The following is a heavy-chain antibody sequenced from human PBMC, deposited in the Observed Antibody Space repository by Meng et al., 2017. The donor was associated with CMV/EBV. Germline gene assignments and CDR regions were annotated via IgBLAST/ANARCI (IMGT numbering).Heavy chain of an antibody. CDR2: IIPIFGTA. CDR3: ARARFLEWFGHYYYYGMDV. Sequence: SVKVSCKASGGTFSSYAISWVRQAPGQGLEWMGGIIPIFGTANYAQKFQGRVTITTDESTSTAYMELSSLRSEDTAVYYCARARFLEWFGHYYYYGMDVWGQGTTVTVSS. J-gene: IGHJ6*02. V-gene: IGHV1-69*05. D-gene: IGHD3-3*01. CDR1: GGTFSSYA.